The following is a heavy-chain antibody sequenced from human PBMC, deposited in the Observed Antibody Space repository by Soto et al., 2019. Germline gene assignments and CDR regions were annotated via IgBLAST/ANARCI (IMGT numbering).Heavy chain of an antibody. CDR3: ARIGGYHGPLDY. CDR2: TYHRGST. CDR1: GGSISSSSYY. Sequence: SETLSLTCTVSGGSISSSSYYWGWIRQPPGRGLEWIGYTYHRGSTNYSPSLKSRVAISLDTSENQFSLKVNSVTAADTAVYYCARIGGYHGPLDYWGQGTPVTVSS. V-gene: IGHV4-61*05. D-gene: IGHD3-16*02. J-gene: IGHJ4*02.